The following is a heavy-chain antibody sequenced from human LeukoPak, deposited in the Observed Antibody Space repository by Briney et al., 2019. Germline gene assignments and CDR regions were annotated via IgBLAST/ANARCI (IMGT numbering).Heavy chain of an antibody. CDR3: AREAGSSWSRGLDI. CDR2: IYMSGST. Sequence: SETLSLTCTVSGGSISSYYWSWIRQPAGKGLKWIGRIYMSGSTNYNSSLKSRVNMSVDTSKNQFSLNLSSVTAADTAVYYCAREAGSSWSRGLDIWGQGTVVTVSS. CDR1: GGSISSYY. J-gene: IGHJ3*02. D-gene: IGHD6-13*01. V-gene: IGHV4-4*07.